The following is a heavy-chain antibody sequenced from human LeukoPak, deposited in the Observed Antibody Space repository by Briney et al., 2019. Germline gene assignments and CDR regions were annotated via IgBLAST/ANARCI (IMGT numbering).Heavy chain of an antibody. D-gene: IGHD4-11*01. V-gene: IGHV4-30-2*01. J-gene: IGHJ4*02. CDR1: GVSISSGGYY. CDR2: IYHSGST. Sequence: PSETLSLTCTVSGVSISSGGYYWSWLWQPPGKGLEWIGYIYHSGSTYYNPSLKSRVTISVDRSKNQFSLKLSSVTAADTAVYYCANLADSNPYYFDYWGQGTLVTVSS. CDR3: ANLADSNPYYFDY.